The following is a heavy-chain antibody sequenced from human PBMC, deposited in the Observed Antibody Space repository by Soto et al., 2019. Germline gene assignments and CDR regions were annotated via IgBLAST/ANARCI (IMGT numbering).Heavy chain of an antibody. D-gene: IGHD7-27*01. Sequence: SETLSLTCAVSDGSINNNNWWIWVRQPPGKGLEWIGEIYHSGRTNYIPSLKSRITMSVDTSKNQFSLNLKFVTAADTAVYFCAKDQSGAADIWGQGTMVTVSS. CDR2: IYHSGRT. CDR1: DGSINNNNW. V-gene: IGHV4-4*02. CDR3: AKDQSGAADI. J-gene: IGHJ3*02.